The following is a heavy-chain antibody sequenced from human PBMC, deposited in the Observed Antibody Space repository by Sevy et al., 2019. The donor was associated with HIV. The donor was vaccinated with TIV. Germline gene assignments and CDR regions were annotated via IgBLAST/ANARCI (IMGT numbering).Heavy chain of an antibody. CDR2: SYNSGST. Sequence: SETLSLTCTVSGGSISSSSYYWGWIRQPPGKGLEWIGSSYNSGSTYYNPSLTSRVTISVDTSKNHFSLKLSSVTAADTAVYYCKAYYYESSGWGQGTMVTVSS. V-gene: IGHV4-39*02. D-gene: IGHD3-22*01. CDR1: GGSISSSSYY. J-gene: IGHJ3*01. CDR3: KAYYYESSG.